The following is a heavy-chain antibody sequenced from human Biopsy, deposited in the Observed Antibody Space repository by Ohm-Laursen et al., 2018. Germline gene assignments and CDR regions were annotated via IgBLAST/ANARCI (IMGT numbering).Heavy chain of an antibody. CDR3: ARDPIVGSKADGMDV. J-gene: IGHJ6*02. V-gene: IGHV3-33*01. Sequence: SLRLSCAASGFTFSVYAKHWVRQAPGKGLEWVAIIWYDGSSECYADSVKGRFTISRDNSKNTVYLEMNSLRAEDTAVYFCARDPIVGSKADGMDVWGQETTVTVSS. CDR1: GFTFSVYA. D-gene: IGHD1-26*01. CDR2: IWYDGSSE.